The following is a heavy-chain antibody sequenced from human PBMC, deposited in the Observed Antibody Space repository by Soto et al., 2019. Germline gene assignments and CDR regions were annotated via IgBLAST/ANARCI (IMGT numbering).Heavy chain of an antibody. D-gene: IGHD3-22*01. CDR1: GYTFSDYY. CDR2: INPNSGGT. J-gene: IGHJ4*02. V-gene: IGHV1-2*02. CDR3: ARELNTDSSAYYSFAY. Sequence: ASVKVSCKASGYTFSDYYIHWVRQAPGQGLEWMGWINPNSGGTKYAPKFQGGVTMTRDTSITTAYMELSRLRSDDTAVYYCARELNTDSSAYYSFAYWGQGTLVTVSS.